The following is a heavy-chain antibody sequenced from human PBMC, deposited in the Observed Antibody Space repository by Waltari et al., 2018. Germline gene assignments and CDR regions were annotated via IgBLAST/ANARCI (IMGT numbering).Heavy chain of an antibody. Sequence: EVQLVESGGGLVQPGRSLRLSCAASVFTFDDYAMHWFPQPPGKGLEWVSGISWNSGSIGYADSVKDRFTISRDNAKNSLYLQMNSLRAEDTALYYCAKGPNYDFWGRPGGFDPWGQGTLVTVSS. CDR3: AKGPNYDFWGRPGGFDP. V-gene: IGHV3-9*01. CDR1: VFTFDDYA. J-gene: IGHJ5*02. D-gene: IGHD3-3*01. CDR2: ISWNSGSI.